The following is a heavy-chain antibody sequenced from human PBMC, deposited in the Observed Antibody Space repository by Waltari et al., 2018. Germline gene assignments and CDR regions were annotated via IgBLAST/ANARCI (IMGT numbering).Heavy chain of an antibody. J-gene: IGHJ3*02. CDR1: GGSISRCGYD. CDR2: IYYSGST. CDR3: ARDPPSMIGDAFDI. V-gene: IGHV4-31*03. Sequence: QVQLQESGPGLVQPSKTLSLTCPVSGGSISRCGYDWHWNRQHPGKGLEWIGYIYYSGSTYYNPSLKSRVTISVDTSKNQFSLKLSSVTAADTAVYYCARDPPSMIGDAFDIWGQGTMVTVSS. D-gene: IGHD3-22*01.